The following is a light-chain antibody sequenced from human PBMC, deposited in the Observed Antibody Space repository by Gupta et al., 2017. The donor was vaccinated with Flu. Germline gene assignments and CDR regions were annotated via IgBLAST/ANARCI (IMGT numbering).Light chain of an antibody. V-gene: IGKV1-39*01. Sequence: SSLSASVGDRVTITCRASQSISSYLNWYQQKPGKAPKLLIYAASSLQSGVPSRFSGSGSGTDFTLTISSRQPEDFAAYYCQQSYSTPMYTFGQGTXLEIK. J-gene: IGKJ2*01. CDR2: AAS. CDR1: QSISSY. CDR3: QQSYSTPMYT.